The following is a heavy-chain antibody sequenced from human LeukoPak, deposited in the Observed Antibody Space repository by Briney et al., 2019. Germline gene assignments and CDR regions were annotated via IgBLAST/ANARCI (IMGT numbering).Heavy chain of an antibody. CDR2: ISGGGRST. Sequence: GGSLRLSCAASGFTFSTYAMNWVRQAPGKGLESVSAISGGGRSTFHADSVKGRFTISRDNSKNTPYLQMNSLRAEDTAIYYCAREVAGTHPFDSWGQGTLVTVSS. CDR1: GFTFSTYA. D-gene: IGHD6-19*01. J-gene: IGHJ4*02. CDR3: AREVAGTHPFDS. V-gene: IGHV3-23*01.